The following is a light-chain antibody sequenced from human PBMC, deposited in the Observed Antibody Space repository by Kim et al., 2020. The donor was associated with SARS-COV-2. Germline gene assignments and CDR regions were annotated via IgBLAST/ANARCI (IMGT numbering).Light chain of an antibody. V-gene: IGKV3-15*01. J-gene: IGKJ4*01. CDR3: QQYNNWVT. CDR2: GAS. Sequence: EVVMTQSPATLSVSPGERVTLSCRASQSVSSNLAWYQQKPGQAPRLLIYGASSRATGIPARFSGSGSGTEFTLTISSLQSEDFAVYYCQQYNNWVTFGGGTKVDIK. CDR1: QSVSSN.